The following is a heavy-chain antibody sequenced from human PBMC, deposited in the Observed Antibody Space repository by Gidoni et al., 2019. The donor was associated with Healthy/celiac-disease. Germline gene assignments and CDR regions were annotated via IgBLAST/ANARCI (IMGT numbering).Heavy chain of an antibody. CDR3: AKDEYSSSSSWFDP. CDR2: ISYDGSNK. D-gene: IGHD6-6*01. J-gene: IGHJ5*02. V-gene: IGHV3-30*18. CDR1: GFTFGSYG. Sequence: QVQLVESGGGVVQPGRSLRLSCAASGFTFGSYGMHWVRQAPGKGLEWVAVISYDGSNKYYADSVKGRFTISRDNSKNTLYLQMNSLRAEDTAVYYCAKDEYSSSSSWFDPWGQGTLVTVSS.